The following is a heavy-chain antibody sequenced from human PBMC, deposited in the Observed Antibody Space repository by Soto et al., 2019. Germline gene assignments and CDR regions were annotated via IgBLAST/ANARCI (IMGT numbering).Heavy chain of an antibody. CDR2: ISGRGHRT. D-gene: IGHD2-21*01. Sequence: EEQLLESGGGLVQPGGSLRLPCAVSGFTFRDYGMSWVRQAPGQGLEWVSAISGRGHRTYYADSVKGRFTISRDNSKNTLYLQMNTLRAEDTATYYCAKDVFADSKPFDYWGQGTLVTVSS. V-gene: IGHV3-23*01. J-gene: IGHJ4*02. CDR1: GFTFRDYG. CDR3: AKDVFADSKPFDY.